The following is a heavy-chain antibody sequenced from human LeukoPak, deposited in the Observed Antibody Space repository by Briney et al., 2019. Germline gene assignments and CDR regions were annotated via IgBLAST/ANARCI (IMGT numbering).Heavy chain of an antibody. Sequence: GGSLRLSCAASGFTVSSNYMSWVRQAPGKGLEWVSFIYSGGATYYADSVRGRFTISRDSSKNTLYLQMNSLRVEDTAVYYCARVPGYSWGQGTLVTVSS. V-gene: IGHV3-53*01. J-gene: IGHJ4*02. CDR1: GFTVSSNY. CDR2: IYSGGAT. D-gene: IGHD6-13*01. CDR3: ARVPGYS.